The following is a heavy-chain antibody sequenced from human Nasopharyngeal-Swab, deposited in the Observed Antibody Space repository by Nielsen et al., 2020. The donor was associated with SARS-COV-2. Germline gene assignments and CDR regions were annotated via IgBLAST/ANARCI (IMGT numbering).Heavy chain of an antibody. J-gene: IGHJ6*03. Sequence: GSLRLSCAVYGGSFSGHQWSWVRQPPGKGLEWIGEINHSGGTNYSPSLKSRVTVSLDTSKNQFSLRLSSVTAADTAVYYCARGGSGVVPSPILGLGPYYYYYYMDVWGKGTTVTVSS. V-gene: IGHV4-34*01. D-gene: IGHD3-16*01. CDR1: GGSFSGHQ. CDR3: ARGGSGVVPSPILGLGPYYYYYYMDV. CDR2: INHSGGT.